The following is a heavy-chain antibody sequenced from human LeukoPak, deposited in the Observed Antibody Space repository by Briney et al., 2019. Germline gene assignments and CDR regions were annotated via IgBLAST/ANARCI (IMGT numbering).Heavy chain of an antibody. Sequence: GGSLRLSCAASGFTFSNYAMSWVRQAPGRGLNWVSSINGGGGATVYADSVKGRFTISRDNSKNTLYLQMDSLRAEDTAVYHCANGWSPDYWGRGTLVTVSS. V-gene: IGHV3-23*01. D-gene: IGHD2-15*01. CDR2: INGGGGAT. J-gene: IGHJ4*02. CDR3: ANGWSPDY. CDR1: GFTFSNYA.